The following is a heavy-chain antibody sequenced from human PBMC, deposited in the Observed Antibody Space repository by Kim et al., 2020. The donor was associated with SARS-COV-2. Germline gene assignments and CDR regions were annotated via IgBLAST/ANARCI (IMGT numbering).Heavy chain of an antibody. D-gene: IGHD1-26*01. V-gene: IGHV3-11*03. CDR3: ARNSALDF. Sequence: DSVRDRCTISRDNANNSLYLQMNSLTPNDTAVYYCARNSALDFWGQGTTVAVSS. J-gene: IGHJ6*02.